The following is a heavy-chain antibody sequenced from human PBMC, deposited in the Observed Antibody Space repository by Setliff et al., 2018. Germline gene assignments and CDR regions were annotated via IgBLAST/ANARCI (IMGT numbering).Heavy chain of an antibody. CDR3: ARGAGYSSRWYTYYYGMDV. V-gene: IGHV4-39*07. CDR2: IYYSGST. D-gene: IGHD6-13*01. CDR1: GGSISSSLYY. J-gene: IGHJ6*02. Sequence: PSETLSLTCTVSGGSISSSLYYWGWIRQPPGKGLEWIGSIYYSGSTNYNPSLKSRVTISVDTSKNQFSLKLSSVTAADTAVYYCARGAGYSSRWYTYYYGMDVWGQGTTGTVSS.